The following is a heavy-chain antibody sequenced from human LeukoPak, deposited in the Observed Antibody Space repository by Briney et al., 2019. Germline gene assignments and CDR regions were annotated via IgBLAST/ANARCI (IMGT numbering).Heavy chain of an antibody. D-gene: IGHD5-24*01. CDR3: ARLPRWGSYYFDY. Sequence: SETLSLTCTVSGGSISSSSYYWGWIRQPQGKGLEWIGSIYYSGSTYYNPSLKSRVTISVDTSKNQFSLKLSSVTAADTAVYYCARLPRWGSYYFDYWGQGTLVTVSS. J-gene: IGHJ4*02. CDR1: GGSISSSSYY. CDR2: IYYSGST. V-gene: IGHV4-39*01.